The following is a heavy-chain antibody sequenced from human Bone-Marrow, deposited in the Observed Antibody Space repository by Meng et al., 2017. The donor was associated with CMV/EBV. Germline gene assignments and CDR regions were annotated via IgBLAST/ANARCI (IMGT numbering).Heavy chain of an antibody. J-gene: IGHJ6*02. CDR1: GYSLTSYW. CDR3: ARGYCSSTSCYDNYYYGMDV. Sequence: KVSCKGSGYSLTSYWIGWVRQMPGKGLEWMGILYPGDSDTRYSPSFQGQVTISADKSISTAYLQWSSLKASDTAMYYCARGYCSSTSCYDNYYYGMDVWGQGTTVTVSS. V-gene: IGHV5-51*01. D-gene: IGHD2-2*01. CDR2: LYPGDSDT.